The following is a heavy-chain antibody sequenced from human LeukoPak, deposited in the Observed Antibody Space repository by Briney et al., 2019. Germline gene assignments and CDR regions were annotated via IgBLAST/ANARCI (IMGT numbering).Heavy chain of an antibody. Sequence: PGGSLTLSCAASGFTFSDYYMHWVRQTPRQGQVRLSRVSVYDSKTDYADSVKGRFTISRDNARNTLYLQMNSLRDEDTAVYYCARVRFCNSAGCYSFFDFWGQGTLVTVSS. CDR3: ARVRFCNSAGCYSFFDF. D-gene: IGHD2-2*01. CDR1: GFTFSDYY. CDR2: VSVYDSKT. J-gene: IGHJ4*02. V-gene: IGHV3-74*01.